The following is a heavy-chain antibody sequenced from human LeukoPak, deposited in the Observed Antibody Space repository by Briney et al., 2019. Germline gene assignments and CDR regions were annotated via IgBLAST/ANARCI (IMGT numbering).Heavy chain of an antibody. J-gene: IGHJ5*02. D-gene: IGHD6-19*01. CDR3: AREGAIIAVAGRGRYWFDP. CDR1: GGSISSSSYY. V-gene: IGHV4-39*07. CDR2: IYYSGST. Sequence: PSETLSLTCSVSGGSISSSSYYWGWIRQPPGKGLEWIGSIYYSGSTYYNPSLKSRVTISEDTSKNQFSLKLSSVTAADTAVYYCAREGAIIAVAGRGRYWFDPWGQGTLVTVSS.